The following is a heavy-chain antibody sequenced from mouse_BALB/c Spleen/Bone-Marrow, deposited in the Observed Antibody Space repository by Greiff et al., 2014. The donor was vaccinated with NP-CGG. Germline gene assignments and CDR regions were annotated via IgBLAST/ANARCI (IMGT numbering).Heavy chain of an antibody. CDR1: GFSLSSYG. V-gene: IGHV2-2*02. Sequence: VQLQQSGPGLVQPSQSLSITCTVSGFSLSSYGVNWVRQSPGKGLEWLGVIWSGGSTDYNAAFISRLTISKDNSKSQVFFKMTSLQANDTAIYYCARNHRGYYFDYWGQGTTLTVSS. CDR2: IWSGGST. D-gene: IGHD3-1*01. J-gene: IGHJ2*01. CDR3: ARNHRGYYFDY.